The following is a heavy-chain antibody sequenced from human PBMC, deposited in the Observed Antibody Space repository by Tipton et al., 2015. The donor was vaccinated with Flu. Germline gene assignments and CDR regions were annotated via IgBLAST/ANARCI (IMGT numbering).Heavy chain of an antibody. Sequence: GSLRLSCAASGFTFSTYWMHWVRQAPGKGLVWVSRISGDGTSTTYADSVKGRFTISRDNAKNTLYLQMSSLRAEDTAVYYCATEGYTYGFFDYWGQGTLVTVSS. V-gene: IGHV3-74*01. J-gene: IGHJ4*02. CDR1: GFTFSTYW. CDR3: ATEGYTYGFFDY. CDR2: ISGDGTST. D-gene: IGHD5-18*01.